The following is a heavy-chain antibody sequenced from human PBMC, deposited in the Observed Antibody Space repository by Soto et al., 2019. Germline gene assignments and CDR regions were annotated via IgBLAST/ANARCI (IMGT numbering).Heavy chain of an antibody. D-gene: IGHD2-2*01. CDR3: AKGAPVAFLNWFDP. Sequence: GGSLRLSCAASGFTFSTYAMSWSRQAPGKGLEWVSAISGSGGSTYYGDSVKGRFTISRDNSKNTVYLQMNSLRAEDTAVYYYAKGAPVAFLNWFDPWGQGTPVTVSS. CDR1: GFTFSTYA. J-gene: IGHJ5*02. CDR2: ISGSGGST. V-gene: IGHV3-23*01.